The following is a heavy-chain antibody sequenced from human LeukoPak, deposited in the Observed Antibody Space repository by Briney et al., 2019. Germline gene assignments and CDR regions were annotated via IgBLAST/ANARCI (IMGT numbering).Heavy chain of an antibody. Sequence: GGSLRLSCAASGFTFSNAWMSWVRQAPGEGLEWVGRIKSKTDGVTTDYAAPVKDRFTISRDDSNNTLYLQMTRLKPEDTAVYYCTTALSETIVVVPAATSDHADYWGQGTLVTVSS. CDR3: TTALSETIVVVPAATSDHADY. D-gene: IGHD2-2*01. CDR2: IKSKTDGVTT. J-gene: IGHJ4*02. CDR1: GFTFSNAW. V-gene: IGHV3-15*01.